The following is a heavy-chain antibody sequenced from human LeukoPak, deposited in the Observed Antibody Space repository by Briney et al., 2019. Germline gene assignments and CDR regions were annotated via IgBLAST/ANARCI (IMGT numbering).Heavy chain of an antibody. J-gene: IGHJ4*02. CDR3: ARVVPSPYDFRCDY. D-gene: IGHD3-3*01. CDR1: GASINTSY. Sequence: SETLSLTCIVSGASINTSYWSWIRQPPGKGLEWIGYIYYSGSTNYNPSLKSRVTISVDTSKNQFSLKLSSVTAADTAVYYCARVVPSPYDFRCDYWGQGTLVTVSS. V-gene: IGHV4-59*01. CDR2: IYYSGST.